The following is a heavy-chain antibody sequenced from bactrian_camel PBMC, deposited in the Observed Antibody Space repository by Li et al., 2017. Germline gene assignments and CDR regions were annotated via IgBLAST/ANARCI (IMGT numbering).Heavy chain of an antibody. Sequence: HVQLVESGGGSVQAGGSLRLSCAASGFAYSNYCMGWFRQAPGKEREGVASIDSNSRATYADSVKGRFTISRDNAKDTLYLQMNSLKPDDTAMYYCAAERRCRWNVAYWGQGTQVTVS. J-gene: IGHJ4*01. CDR1: GFAYSNYC. CDR2: IDSNSRA. CDR3: AAERRCRWNVAY. V-gene: IGHV3-2*01. D-gene: IGHD1*01.